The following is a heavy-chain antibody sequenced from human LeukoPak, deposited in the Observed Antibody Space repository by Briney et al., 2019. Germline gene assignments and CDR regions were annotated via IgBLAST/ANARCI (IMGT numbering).Heavy chain of an antibody. D-gene: IGHD6-13*01. J-gene: IGHJ4*02. Sequence: GGSLRLSCAASGFTVSSNYMSWVRQAPGKGLEWVSVIYSGGSTYYADSVKGRFTISRDNSKNTLYLQMNSLRAEDTAVYYCARDPQYSSSWNFDYWGQGPLVTVSS. V-gene: IGHV3-66*02. CDR1: GFTVSSNY. CDR2: IYSGGST. CDR3: ARDPQYSSSWNFDY.